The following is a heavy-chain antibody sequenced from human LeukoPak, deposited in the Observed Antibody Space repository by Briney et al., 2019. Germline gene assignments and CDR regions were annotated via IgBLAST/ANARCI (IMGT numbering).Heavy chain of an antibody. J-gene: IGHJ4*02. D-gene: IGHD5-12*01. V-gene: IGHV4-61*08. CDR1: GGSISSGDYY. Sequence: NSSETLSLTCTVSGGSISSGDYYWSWIRQPPGKGLEWIGYIYYSGSTNYNPSLKSRVTISVDTSKNQFSLKLSSVTAADTAVYYCARDLGGYAVNWGQGTLVTVSS. CDR2: IYYSGST. CDR3: ARDLGGYAVN.